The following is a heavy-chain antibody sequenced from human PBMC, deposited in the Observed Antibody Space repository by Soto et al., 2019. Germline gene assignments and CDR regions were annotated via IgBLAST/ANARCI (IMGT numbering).Heavy chain of an antibody. CDR1: GYTFTTYG. J-gene: IGHJ4*01. D-gene: IGHD3-10*01. V-gene: IGHV1-18*01. CDR3: GRGSYGDH. Sequence: QVHLVQSGAEVKKPGASVKVSCKGSGYTFTTYGITWVRQAPGQGLEWMGWISAHNGNTDYAQKLQGRFTVTRDTSTSTAYMVLRSLSTYDTAVYYGGRGSYGDHCGHGARLTV. CDR2: ISAHNGNT.